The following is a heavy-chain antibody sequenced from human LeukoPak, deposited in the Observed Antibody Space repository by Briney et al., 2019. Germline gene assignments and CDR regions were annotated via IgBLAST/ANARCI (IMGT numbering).Heavy chain of an antibody. CDR1: GFXFSSYA. CDR2: TDSSGGST. J-gene: IGHJ4*02. CDR3: VKRSMTSKSNYYYDF. Sequence: GGSLRLSCSASGFXFSSYAMHWVRQAPGKGLEYVSSTDSSGGSTYYAESVKGRFTISRDNSKNTLYLQMSSLRAEDTAVYYCVKRSMTSKSNYYYDFWGQGALVTVSS. V-gene: IGHV3-64D*06. D-gene: IGHD6-6*01.